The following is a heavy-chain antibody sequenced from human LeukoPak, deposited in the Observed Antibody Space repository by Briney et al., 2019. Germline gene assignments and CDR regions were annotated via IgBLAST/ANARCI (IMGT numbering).Heavy chain of an antibody. J-gene: IGHJ4*02. Sequence: ASVKVSCKASGYTFTGYYMYWVRQAPGQGLEWMGWINPNSGGTNYAQKFQGRLTMTRDTSISTAYMELSRLRSDDTAVYCCARVQYYYDSSGFDYWGQGTLVTVSS. V-gene: IGHV1-2*02. CDR3: ARVQYYYDSSGFDY. D-gene: IGHD3-22*01. CDR1: GYTFTGYY. CDR2: INPNSGGT.